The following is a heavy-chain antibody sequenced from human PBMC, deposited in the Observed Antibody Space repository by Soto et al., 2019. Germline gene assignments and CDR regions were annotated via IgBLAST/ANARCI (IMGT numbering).Heavy chain of an antibody. CDR2: IIPVFGIA. J-gene: IGHJ6*02. D-gene: IGHD2-2*01. V-gene: IGHV1-69*08. CDR1: GGTFSRYS. Sequence: QVQLVQSGAEVKKPGSSVKVSCKASGGTFSRYSFTWVRQAPGHGLEWMGRIIPVFGIASYAQKFQGRVTITADKSTSTAYMELSSLRSEDTAVYYCAREDRDRETGLVPAAIDGMDVWGQVTTVTVSS. CDR3: AREDRDRETGLVPAAIDGMDV.